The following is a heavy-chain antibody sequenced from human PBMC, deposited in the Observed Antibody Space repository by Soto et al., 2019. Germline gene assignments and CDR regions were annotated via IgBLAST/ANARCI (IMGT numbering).Heavy chain of an antibody. CDR1: GGSFSGYY. J-gene: IGHJ4*02. D-gene: IGHD3-10*01. Sequence: SETLSLTCAVYGGSFSGYYWSWIRQPPGKGLEWIGEINHSGSTNYNPSLKSRVTISVDTSKNQFSLKLSSVTAADTAVYYCAITGELILDYWGQGTLVTVSS. CDR3: AITGELILDY. CDR2: INHSGST. V-gene: IGHV4-34*01.